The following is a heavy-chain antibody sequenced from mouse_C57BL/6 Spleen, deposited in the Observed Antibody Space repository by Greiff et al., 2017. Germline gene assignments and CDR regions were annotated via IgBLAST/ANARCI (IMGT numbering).Heavy chain of an antibody. J-gene: IGHJ4*01. V-gene: IGHV1-64*01. CDR3: ARRDYSNFAMDY. D-gene: IGHD2-5*01. Sequence: QVKLQQPGAELVKPGASVKLSCKASGYTFTSYWMHWVKQRPGQGLEWIGMIHPNSGSTNYNEKFKSKATLTVDKSSSTAYMQLSSLTSEDSAVYYCARRDYSNFAMDYWGQGTSVTVSS. CDR1: GYTFTSYW. CDR2: IHPNSGST.